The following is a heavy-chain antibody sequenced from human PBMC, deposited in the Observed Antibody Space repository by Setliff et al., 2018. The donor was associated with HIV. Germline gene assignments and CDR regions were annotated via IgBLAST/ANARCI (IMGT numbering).Heavy chain of an antibody. D-gene: IGHD2-15*01. J-gene: IGHJ4*02. CDR2: INPSSGDT. CDR3: ARGCSGGSCYSPNFDY. V-gene: IGHV1-46*01. CDR1: GYSFTNYY. Sequence: ASVKVSCKASGYSFTNYYIHWVRQAPGQGLEWMGVINPSSGDTLYAQKFQGRVTITADKSTSTAYMELSSLRSEDTAVYYCARGCSGGSCYSPNFDYWGQGTLVTVSS.